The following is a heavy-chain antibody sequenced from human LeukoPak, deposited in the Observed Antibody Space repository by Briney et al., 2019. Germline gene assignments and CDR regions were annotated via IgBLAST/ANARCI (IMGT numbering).Heavy chain of an antibody. CDR3: ARANWSYGMDV. CDR1: GGSISSSSYY. V-gene: IGHV4-39*07. Sequence: PSETLSLTCTVSGGSISSSSYYWGWIRQPPGKGLEWIGSIYYSGSTYYNPSLKSRVTISVDTSKNQFSLKLSSVTAADTAVYYCARANWSYGMDVWGKGTTVTVSS. CDR2: IYYSGST. D-gene: IGHD1-1*01. J-gene: IGHJ6*04.